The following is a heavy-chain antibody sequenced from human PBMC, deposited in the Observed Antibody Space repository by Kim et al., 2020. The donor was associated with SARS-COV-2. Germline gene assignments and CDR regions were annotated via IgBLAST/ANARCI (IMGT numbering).Heavy chain of an antibody. CDR1: GGTFSSYA. CDR2: IIPIFGTA. J-gene: IGHJ5*02. CDR3: ARVETLETYYYDSSGSYNWFDP. D-gene: IGHD3-22*01. Sequence: SVKVSCKASGGTFSSYAISWVRQAPGQGLEWMGGIIPIFGTANYAQKFQGRVTITADESTSTAYMELSSLRSEDTAVYYCARVETLETYYYDSSGSYNWFDPWGQGTLVTVSS. V-gene: IGHV1-69*13.